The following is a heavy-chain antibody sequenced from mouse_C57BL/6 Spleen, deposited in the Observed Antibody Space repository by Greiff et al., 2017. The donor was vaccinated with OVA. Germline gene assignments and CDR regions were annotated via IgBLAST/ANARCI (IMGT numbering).Heavy chain of an antibody. V-gene: IGHV1-74*01. CDR2: IHPSDSDT. Sequence: QVQLQQPGAELVKPGASVKVSCKASGYTFTSYWMPWVKQRPGQGLEWIGRIHPSDSDTNYNQKFKGQATLPVDKSSSTAYMQLSSLTSEDSSVYYCAIERGITTVVAPIDYWGQGTTLTVSS. CDR1: GYTFTSYW. D-gene: IGHD1-1*01. CDR3: AIERGITTVVAPIDY. J-gene: IGHJ2*01.